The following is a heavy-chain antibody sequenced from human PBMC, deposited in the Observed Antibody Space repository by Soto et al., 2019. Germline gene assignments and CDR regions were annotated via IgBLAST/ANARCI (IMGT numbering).Heavy chain of an antibody. Sequence: EVQLLESGGGLVQPGGSLRLSCAASGFTFSSYWMSWVRQAPGKGLEWVANIKQDGSEKYYVDSVKGRFTISRDNAKNSLYLQMNSLRAEDTAVYSCARDLGGYGYWYFDLWGRVTLDTVSS. CDR1: GFTFSSYW. CDR2: IKQDGSEK. D-gene: IGHD5-12*01. CDR3: ARDLGGYGYWYFDL. V-gene: IGHV3-7*05. J-gene: IGHJ2*01.